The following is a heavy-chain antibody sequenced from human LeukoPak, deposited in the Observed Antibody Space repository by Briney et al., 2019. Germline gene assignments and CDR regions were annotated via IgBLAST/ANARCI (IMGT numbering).Heavy chain of an antibody. CDR3: AREPPYSYGYPDY. J-gene: IGHJ4*02. D-gene: IGHD5-18*01. CDR2: IYYSGNT. Sequence: SETLSLTCTVSVGSISSYYWSCIRQPPRNGLEWIGYIYYSGNTNYNPSLKSRVTISVDTSKNQFSLKLSSVTAADTAVYYCAREPPYSYGYPDYWGQGTLVTVSS. CDR1: VGSISSYY. V-gene: IGHV4-59*01.